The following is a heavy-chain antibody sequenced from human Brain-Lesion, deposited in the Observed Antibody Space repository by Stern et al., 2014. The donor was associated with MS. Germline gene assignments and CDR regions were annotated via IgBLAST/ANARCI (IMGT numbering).Heavy chain of an antibody. Sequence: LVESGAEVKKPGASVKVSCKASGYTFSSYEITWVRQASGHGLEWMGWMNPYSGNTCYAQKFKGRVSMPSDPSISTVYMELTSLTSDDTSVYFCARAVRNQLLSEYWGQGTLVTVSS. D-gene: IGHD2-2*01. V-gene: IGHV1-8*01. CDR2: MNPYSGNT. J-gene: IGHJ4*02. CDR3: ARAVRNQLLSEY. CDR1: GYTFSSYE.